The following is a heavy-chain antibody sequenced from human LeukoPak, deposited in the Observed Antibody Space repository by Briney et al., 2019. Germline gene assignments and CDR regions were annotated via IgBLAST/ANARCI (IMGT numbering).Heavy chain of an antibody. Sequence: SQTLSLTCTGGSVSSDGYFWSWIRQHPGKGLEWIGYIYYNGNTYYNPSLKSRVTISVDTSKKEFTLKLTSVTAADTAVYFCARSGYGYVINYFDYWGPGTLVTVSS. V-gene: IGHV4-31*03. D-gene: IGHD5-12*01. CDR3: ARSGYGYVINYFDY. J-gene: IGHJ4*02. CDR2: IYYNGNT. CDR1: GSVSSDGYF.